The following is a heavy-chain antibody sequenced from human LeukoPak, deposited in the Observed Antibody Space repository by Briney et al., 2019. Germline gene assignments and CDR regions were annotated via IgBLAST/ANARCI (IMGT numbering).Heavy chain of an antibody. J-gene: IGHJ4*02. CDR2: IKSKTDGGTT. CDR3: TTDRYCSGGSCYSSGY. D-gene: IGHD2-15*01. V-gene: IGHV3-15*01. Sequence: GGSLRLSCAASGFTCGNAWMSWVRQAPGKGLEWVGRIKSKTDGGTTDYAAPVKGRFTISRDDSKNTLYLQMNSLKTEDTAVYYCTTDRYCSGGSCYSSGYWGQGTLVTVSS. CDR1: GFTCGNAW.